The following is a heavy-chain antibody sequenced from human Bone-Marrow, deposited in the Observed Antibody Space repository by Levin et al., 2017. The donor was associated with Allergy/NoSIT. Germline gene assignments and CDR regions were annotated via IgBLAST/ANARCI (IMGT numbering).Heavy chain of an antibody. V-gene: IGHV4-34*01. CDR3: ARGSVAIEGRYFQH. D-gene: IGHD5-12*01. CDR2: ISHRGTT. Sequence: RTSETLSLTCAVYGGSFSGYFWTWIRQSPGKGLEWIGEISHRGTTKYNPSLKSRVTILVDTSKSHFSLNVSSMTAADTAMYYCARGSVAIEGRYFQHWGQGTQVTVSS. CDR1: GGSFSGYF. J-gene: IGHJ1*01.